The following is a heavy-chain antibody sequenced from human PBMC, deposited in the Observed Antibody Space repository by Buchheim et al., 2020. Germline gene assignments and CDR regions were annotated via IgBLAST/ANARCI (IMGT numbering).Heavy chain of an antibody. V-gene: IGHV1-8*01. J-gene: IGHJ6*02. CDR1: GYTFTSYD. CDR3: ARVYYFEEWFGSGYYGMDV. Sequence: QVQLVQSGAEVKKPGASVKVSCKASGYTFTSYDINWVRQATGQGLEWMGWMNPNSGNTGYTQKFQGRVTMTRNTSISPAYMELSSLRSEDTAVYYCARVYYFEEWFGSGYYGMDVWGQGTT. D-gene: IGHD3-10*01. CDR2: MNPNSGNT.